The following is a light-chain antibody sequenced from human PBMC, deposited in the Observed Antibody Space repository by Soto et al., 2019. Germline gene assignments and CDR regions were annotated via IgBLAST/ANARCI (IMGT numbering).Light chain of an antibody. CDR2: SAS. J-gene: IGKJ2*01. CDR3: QQYNNWSYT. CDR1: QHVSSN. Sequence: EIVMTQSPATLSVSPGGSATLSCRASQHVSSNFAWYRQKPGQAPTLLIYSASTRATGIPARFSCSGSGTEISLTISSLQSEDFAVYYCQQYNNWSYTFGQGTKLEIK. V-gene: IGKV3-15*01.